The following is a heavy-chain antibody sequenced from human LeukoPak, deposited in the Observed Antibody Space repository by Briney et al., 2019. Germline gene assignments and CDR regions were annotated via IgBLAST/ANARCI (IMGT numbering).Heavy chain of an antibody. J-gene: IGHJ4*02. CDR2: ISSSSSTI. D-gene: IGHD5-12*01. CDR3: ATGYTYGDDY. Sequence: GGSLRLSCAASGFTFSSCAMSWVRQAPEKGLEWLSYISSSSSTIFYADSVKGRFTISRDNAKTSLYLQMNSLRDEDTAVYYCATGYTYGDDYWGQGTLVTVSS. CDR1: GFTFSSCA. V-gene: IGHV3-48*02.